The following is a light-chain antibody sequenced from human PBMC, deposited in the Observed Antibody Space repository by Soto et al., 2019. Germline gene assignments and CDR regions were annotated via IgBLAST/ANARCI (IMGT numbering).Light chain of an antibody. J-gene: IGKJ5*01. Sequence: DVQMTQSPSSLSASVGDRVTITCRASQSISNYLNWYQQRPGKAPNLLIYAATSLHSGVPSRFSGSESGTDFTLTISSLQPGDFATYYCQQSYSTPWTFGQGTRLEIK. CDR3: QQSYSTPWT. CDR1: QSISNY. V-gene: IGKV1-39*01. CDR2: AAT.